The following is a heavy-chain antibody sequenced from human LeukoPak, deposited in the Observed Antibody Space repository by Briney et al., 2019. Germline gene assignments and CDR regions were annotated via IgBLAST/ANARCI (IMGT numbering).Heavy chain of an antibody. CDR1: GGSISSSSYY. J-gene: IGHJ6*03. CDR2: IYYSGST. Sequence: SETLSLTCTVSGGSISSSSYYWGWSRQPPGKGLAWIGSIYYSGSTYYNPSLKSRVTISVDTSKNQFSLKLSSVTAADTAVYYCATQDKSDYYYYYMDVWGKGTTVTISS. V-gene: IGHV4-39*01. CDR3: ATQDKSDYYYYYMDV.